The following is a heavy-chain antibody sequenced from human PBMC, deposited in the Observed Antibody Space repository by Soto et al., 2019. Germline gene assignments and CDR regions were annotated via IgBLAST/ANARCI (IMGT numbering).Heavy chain of an antibody. Sequence: PGGSLRLSCAASGFIFSDAWINWVRQAPGKGLEWVGRIKSKTDGGTTDFAAPVKGRFAISRDDSRDVVYMEMYSLKTDDTAVYFCTTDSLFTGQLVRMDNWGHGTLVTAPQ. D-gene: IGHD3-9*01. CDR2: IKSKTDGGTT. J-gene: IGHJ4*01. CDR1: GFIFSDAW. V-gene: IGHV3-15*07. CDR3: TTDSLFTGQLVRMDN.